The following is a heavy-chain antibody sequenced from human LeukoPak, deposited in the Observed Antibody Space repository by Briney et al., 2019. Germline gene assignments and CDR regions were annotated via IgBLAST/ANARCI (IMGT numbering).Heavy chain of an antibody. D-gene: IGHD1-20*01. V-gene: IGHV3-43*01. CDR3: AKDKITGTRGYYFDY. Sequence: PGGSLRLSCAASGFTFDDYTMHWVRQAPGKGLEWVSLISWDGGSTYYADSVKGRFTISRDNSKNSLYLQMNSLRTEDTALYYCAKDKITGTRGYYFDYWGQGTLVTVSS. CDR2: ISWDGGST. CDR1: GFTFDDYT. J-gene: IGHJ4*02.